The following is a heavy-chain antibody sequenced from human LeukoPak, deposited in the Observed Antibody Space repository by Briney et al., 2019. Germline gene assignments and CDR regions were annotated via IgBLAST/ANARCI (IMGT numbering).Heavy chain of an antibody. Sequence: PSETLSLTCTVSGGSISSYYWSWIRQPPGKGLEWIGYIYYSGSTNYNPSLKSRVTISVDTSKNQFSLKLSSVTAADTAVYYCAGLRNYDSSGYYYETPVFDYWGQGTLVTVSS. V-gene: IGHV4-59*01. CDR2: IYYSGST. D-gene: IGHD3-22*01. CDR1: GGSISSYY. J-gene: IGHJ4*02. CDR3: AGLRNYDSSGYYYETPVFDY.